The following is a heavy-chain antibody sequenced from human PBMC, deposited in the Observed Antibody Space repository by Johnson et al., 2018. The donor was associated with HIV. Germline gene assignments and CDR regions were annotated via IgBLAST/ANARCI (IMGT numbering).Heavy chain of an antibody. CDR3: ARGYNWNDFSI. Sequence: VQLVESGGGLVQPGRSLRLSCVASGFIFNDYAMHWVRQVPEKGLEWVAAISWNSESIDYADSVKGRFTISRDICKNTLYLQMNSLRVDDAAIYYCARGYNWNDFSIWGQGTVVTVS. CDR1: GFIFNDYA. CDR2: ISWNSESI. V-gene: IGHV3-9*01. J-gene: IGHJ3*02. D-gene: IGHD1-1*01.